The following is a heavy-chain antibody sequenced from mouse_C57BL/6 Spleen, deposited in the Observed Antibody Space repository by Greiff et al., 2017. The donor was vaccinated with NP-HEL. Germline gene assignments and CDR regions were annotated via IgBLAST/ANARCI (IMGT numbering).Heavy chain of an antibody. CDR3: ARSLTDVADWYVDV. CDR1: GYTFTSYW. V-gene: IGHV1-59*01. D-gene: IGHD1-1*01. J-gene: IGHJ1*03. Sequence: QVQLQQPGAELVRPGTSVKLSCKASGYTFTSYWMHWVKQRPGQGLEWIGVIDPSDSYTNYNQKFKGKATLTVDKSSSTAYMQLSSLTSEDSAVYYCARSLTDVADWYVDVWGTGTTVTVSS. CDR2: IDPSDSYT.